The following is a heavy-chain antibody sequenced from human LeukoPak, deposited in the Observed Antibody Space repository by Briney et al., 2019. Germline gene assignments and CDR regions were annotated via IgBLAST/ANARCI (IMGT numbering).Heavy chain of an antibody. CDR2: FDPEDGET. Sequence: ASVKVSCKVSGYTLTELSMHWVRQAPGKGLEWMGGFDPEDGETIYAQKFQGRVTMTEDTSTDTAYMELSSLRSEDTAVYYCATSDTNGITMIVVPMGYRGQGTLVTVSS. D-gene: IGHD3-22*01. J-gene: IGHJ4*02. CDR3: ATSDTNGITMIVVPMGY. CDR1: GYTLTELS. V-gene: IGHV1-24*01.